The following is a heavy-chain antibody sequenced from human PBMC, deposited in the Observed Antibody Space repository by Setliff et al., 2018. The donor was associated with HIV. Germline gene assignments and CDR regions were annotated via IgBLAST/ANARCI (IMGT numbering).Heavy chain of an antibody. CDR2: INHSGST. V-gene: IGHV4-34*01. CDR3: ASPIYGSGSYYAFDI. Sequence: TLSLTCAVYGGSFSGYYWSWIRQPPGKGLEWIGEINHSGSTNYNPSLKSRVTISVDTSKNQFSLKLSSVTAADTAVYYCASPIYGSGSYYAFDIWGPGTMVTVSS. J-gene: IGHJ3*02. D-gene: IGHD3-10*01. CDR1: GGSFSGYY.